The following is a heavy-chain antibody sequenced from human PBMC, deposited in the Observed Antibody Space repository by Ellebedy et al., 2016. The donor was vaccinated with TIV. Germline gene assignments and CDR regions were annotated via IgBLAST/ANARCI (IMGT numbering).Heavy chain of an antibody. V-gene: IGHV3-20*04. CDR2: INWNGGST. CDR3: ARVGWGYSFGNGADP. D-gene: IGHD5-18*01. CDR1: GFTFDDYG. J-gene: IGHJ5*02. Sequence: GESLKISXAASGFTFDDYGMSWVRQAPGKGLEWVSDINWNGGSTGYADSVNGRFTISRDNSKNTLYLHMNSLRREDTALYYCARVGWGYSFGNGADPWGQGTLVTVSS.